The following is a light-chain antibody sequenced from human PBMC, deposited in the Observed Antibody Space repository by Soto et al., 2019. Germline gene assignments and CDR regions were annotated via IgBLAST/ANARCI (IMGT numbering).Light chain of an antibody. CDR2: AAS. CDR3: HQSYDIPT. Sequence: DIQMTQSPSSLSSSVGDICTITCRARQNINSYSNWHQQQPRKAPHLLIYAASSLQSGVPSSFSGSASGADFTPTVSSLPPEDFATYYRHQSYDIPTFGQGTRLEIK. J-gene: IGKJ5*01. V-gene: IGKV1-39*01. CDR1: QNINSY.